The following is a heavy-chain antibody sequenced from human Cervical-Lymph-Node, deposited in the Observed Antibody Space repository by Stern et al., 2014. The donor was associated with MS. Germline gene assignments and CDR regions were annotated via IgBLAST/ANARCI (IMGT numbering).Heavy chain of an antibody. V-gene: IGHV4-61*02. CDR2: ISATGGT. Sequence: QVQLQESGPGLVKPSETLSLTCTVSGGSISGGDSYSWSWIRQPAGKGLQWIGRISATGGTISNPSLTSRVTVSVDTSKNQFSLKLTSVTAADTAVYYCARDRFNSGWFLDHWGQGALVTVSS. CDR3: ARDRFNSGWFLDH. J-gene: IGHJ4*02. D-gene: IGHD6-19*01. CDR1: GGSISGGDSYS.